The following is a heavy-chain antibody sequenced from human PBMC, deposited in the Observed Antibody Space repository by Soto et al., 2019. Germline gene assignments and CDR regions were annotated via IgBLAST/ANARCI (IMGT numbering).Heavy chain of an antibody. Sequence: EVQLVESGGGLVKPGESLTLSCAASGFTFNNAWMSWVRQAPGTGLEWVGRMKSNADGGTADYNPPVKGRFTISREDSKNTLFLHINSLKTEDTAVYYCTTGVATDNYYFDFWGLGTLVTVSS. CDR2: MKSNADGGTA. J-gene: IGHJ4*02. D-gene: IGHD6-25*01. CDR3: TTGVATDNYYFDF. V-gene: IGHV3-15*01. CDR1: GFTFNNAW.